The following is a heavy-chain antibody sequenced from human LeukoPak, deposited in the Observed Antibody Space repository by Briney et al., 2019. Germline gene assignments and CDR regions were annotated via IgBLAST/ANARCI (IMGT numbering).Heavy chain of an antibody. CDR3: MKDPRGFWYFDL. J-gene: IGHJ2*01. V-gene: IGHV3-23*01. D-gene: IGHD5-12*01. CDR2: VSGGGYNT. Sequence: GGSLRLSCAASGFTFSNYAMSWVRQAPGKGLEWVSTVSGGGYNTYYADSVKGRFTLSRDNSKNTLSLQMNSLRAEDTAVYYCMKDPRGFWYFDLWGRGTLVTVSS. CDR1: GFTFSNYA.